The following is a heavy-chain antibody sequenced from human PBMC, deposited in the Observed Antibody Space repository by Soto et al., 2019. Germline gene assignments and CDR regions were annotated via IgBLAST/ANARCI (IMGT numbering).Heavy chain of an antibody. CDR2: IYYSGST. Sequence: QVQLQESGPGLVKPSQTLSLTCTVSGGSISSGGYYWSWIRQHPGKGLEWIGYIYYSGSTYYNPSLKSRVTISVATSKNPFSRKLSSVTAADTAVYYCARVCGGDCHYGMDVWGQGTTVTVSS. CDR1: GGSISSGGYY. D-gene: IGHD2-21*02. V-gene: IGHV4-31*03. J-gene: IGHJ6*02. CDR3: ARVCGGDCHYGMDV.